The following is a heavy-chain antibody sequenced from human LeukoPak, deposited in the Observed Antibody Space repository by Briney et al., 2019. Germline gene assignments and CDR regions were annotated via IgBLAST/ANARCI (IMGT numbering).Heavy chain of an antibody. J-gene: IGHJ4*02. D-gene: IGHD1-1*01. CDR1: GFTFNGAW. Sequence: SSASGFTFNGAWLNWVRQAPGKGLEWVANLDPSGSQKRYVDSMKGRFTISKDNPGTSLYLEMNSLRAEDTAIYYCAIWTSGNFWGQGTLVTVSS. CDR2: LDPSGSQK. CDR3: AIWTSGNF. V-gene: IGHV3-7*01.